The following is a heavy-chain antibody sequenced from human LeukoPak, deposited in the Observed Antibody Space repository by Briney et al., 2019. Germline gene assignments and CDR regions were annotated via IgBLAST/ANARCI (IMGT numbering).Heavy chain of an antibody. V-gene: IGHV1-2*02. J-gene: IGHJ4*02. D-gene: IGHD3-10*01. CDR2: INPNSGGT. Sequence: ASVKVSCKASGYTFTGYYMHCVRQAPGQGLEWMGWINPNSGGTNYAQKFQGRVTITADESTSTAYMELSSLRSEDTAVYYCARAGSGNYLPADYWGQGTLVTVSS. CDR3: ARAGSGNYLPADY. CDR1: GYTFTGYY.